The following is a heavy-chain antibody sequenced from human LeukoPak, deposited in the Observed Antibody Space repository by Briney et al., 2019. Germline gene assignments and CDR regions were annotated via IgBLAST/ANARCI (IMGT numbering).Heavy chain of an antibody. J-gene: IGHJ3*02. CDR2: IYHSGST. V-gene: IGHV4-4*02. D-gene: IGHD3-3*01. Sequence: SGTLSLTCAVSGGSISSSNWWSWVRQPPGKGLEWIGEIYHSGSTNYNPSLKSRVTISVDKSKNQFSRKLSSVTAADTAVYYCAARDYDFWSGYGVNAFDIWGQGTMVTVSS. CDR1: GGSISSSNW. CDR3: AARDYDFWSGYGVNAFDI.